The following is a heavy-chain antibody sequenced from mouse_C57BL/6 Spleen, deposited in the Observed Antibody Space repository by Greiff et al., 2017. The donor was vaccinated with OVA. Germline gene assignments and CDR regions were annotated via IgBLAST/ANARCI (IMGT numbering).Heavy chain of an antibody. CDR2: IWWDDDK. V-gene: IGHV8-8*01. CDR1: GFSLSTFGMG. J-gene: IGHJ4*01. Sequence: QVQLKESGPGILQPSQTLSLTCSFSGFSLSTFGMGVGWIRQPSGKGLEWLAHIWWDDDKYYNPALKSRLTISKDTSKNQVFLKIANVDTADTATYYCARIRGVYGNYVDYAMDDWGQGTSVTVSS. D-gene: IGHD2-1*01. CDR3: ARIRGVYGNYVDYAMDD.